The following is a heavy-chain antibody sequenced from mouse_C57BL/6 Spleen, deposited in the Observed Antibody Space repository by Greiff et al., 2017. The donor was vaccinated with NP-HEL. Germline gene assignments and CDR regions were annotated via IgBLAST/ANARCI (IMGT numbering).Heavy chain of an antibody. CDR1: GYAFSSYW. CDR2: IYPGDGDT. J-gene: IGHJ1*03. D-gene: IGHD1-1*01. V-gene: IGHV1-80*01. CDR3: ARSLYYGSRYFDV. Sequence: VQLQQSGAELVKPGASVKISCKASGYAFSSYWMNWVKQRPGKGLEWIGQIYPGDGDTNYNGKFKGKATLTADKSSSTAYMQLSSLTSEDSAVYFCARSLYYGSRYFDVWGTGTTVTVSS.